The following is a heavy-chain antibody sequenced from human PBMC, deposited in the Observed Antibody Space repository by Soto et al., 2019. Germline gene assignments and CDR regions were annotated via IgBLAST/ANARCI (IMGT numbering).Heavy chain of an antibody. CDR3: ARDRDGQQLGHFDY. J-gene: IGHJ4*02. CDR2: IIPIFGTA. Sequence: ASVKVSCKASGGTFSSYAISWVRQAPGQGLEWMGGIIPIFGTANYAQKFQGRATITADESTSTAYMELSSLRSEDTAVYYCARDRDGQQLGHFDYWGQGTLVTVSS. CDR1: GGTFSSYA. D-gene: IGHD6-13*01. V-gene: IGHV1-69*13.